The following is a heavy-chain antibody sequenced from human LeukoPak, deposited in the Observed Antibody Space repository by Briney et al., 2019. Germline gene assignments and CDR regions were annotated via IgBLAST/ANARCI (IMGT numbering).Heavy chain of an antibody. CDR1: GYSISSGYY. D-gene: IGHD3-10*01. J-gene: IGHJ6*03. V-gene: IGHV4-38-2*02. Sequence: SETLSLTCTVSGYSISSGYYWGWIRQPPGKGLEWIGSIYHSGSTYYNPSLKSRVTISVDTSKNQFSLKLSSVTAADTAVYYCARESYGSYYMDVWGKGTTVTVSS. CDR2: IYHSGST. CDR3: ARESYGSYYMDV.